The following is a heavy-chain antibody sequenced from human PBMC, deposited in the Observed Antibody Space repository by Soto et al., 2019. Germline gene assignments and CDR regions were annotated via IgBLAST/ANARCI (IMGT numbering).Heavy chain of an antibody. D-gene: IGHD3-16*01. V-gene: IGHV3-30*04. Sequence: QVQLVESGGDVVQPGRSLRLSCAASGFTFSFYAMHWVRQAPGKGLEWVAVLSYNGRNKHYVDSVKGRFTISRDNSQDTLYLQMDSLRPDDTAVYYCARQAKIGDRSQFYFDSWGQGTLVTVSS. J-gene: IGHJ4*02. CDR3: ARQAKIGDRSQFYFDS. CDR2: LSYNGRNK. CDR1: GFTFSFYA.